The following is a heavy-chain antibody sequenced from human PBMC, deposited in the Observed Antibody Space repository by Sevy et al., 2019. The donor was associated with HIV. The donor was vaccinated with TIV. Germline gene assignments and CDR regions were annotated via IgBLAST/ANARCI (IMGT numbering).Heavy chain of an antibody. CDR3: ASHFSGYDPFDS. V-gene: IGHV4-59*01. Sequence: SETLSLTCSVSGDSISRYYWSWIRQPPGRGLEWIGFVFYSGITNYSPSLKSRVTMSVDTSKNLFSLNLRSVTAADTAVYYCASHFSGYDPFDSWGQGTLVTVSS. D-gene: IGHD5-12*01. CDR1: GDSISRYY. CDR2: VFYSGIT. J-gene: IGHJ4*02.